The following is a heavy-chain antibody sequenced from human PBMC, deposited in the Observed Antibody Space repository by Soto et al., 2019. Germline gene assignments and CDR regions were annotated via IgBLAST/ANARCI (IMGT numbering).Heavy chain of an antibody. V-gene: IGHV1-24*01. D-gene: IGHD3-3*01. CDR3: ATHTPYYDFWSGYYGNSNYYYYYGMDV. CDR2: FDPEDGET. Sequence: ASVKVSCKVSGYTLTELSMHWVRQAPGKGLEWMGGFDPEDGETIYAQKFQGRVTMTEDTSTDTAYMELSSLRSEDTAVYYCATHTPYYDFWSGYYGNSNYYYYYGMDVWGQWTTVTVSS. J-gene: IGHJ6*02. CDR1: GYTLTELS.